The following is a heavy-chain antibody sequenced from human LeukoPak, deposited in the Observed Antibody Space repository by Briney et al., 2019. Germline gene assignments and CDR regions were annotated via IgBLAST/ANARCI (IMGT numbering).Heavy chain of an antibody. CDR3: ARAVGGLIRYFDWLPSTYFDY. V-gene: IGHV4-34*01. J-gene: IGHJ4*02. Sequence: PSETVSFTCAVYGGSFSGYYWSWIRQRPGKGLKWFVEMNHSGSTNYNPSPKSRVTISVDTSKNQFSLKLSSVTAADTAVYYCARAVGGLIRYFDWLPSTYFDYWGQGTLVTVSS. D-gene: IGHD3-9*01. CDR2: MNHSGST. CDR1: GGSFSGYY.